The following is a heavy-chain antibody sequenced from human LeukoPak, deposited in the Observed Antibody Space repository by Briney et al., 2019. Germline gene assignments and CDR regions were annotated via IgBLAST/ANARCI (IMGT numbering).Heavy chain of an antibody. Sequence: GASVRVSRKASGYTFTSYAISWVRQAPGQGLEWMGWISVYNGNTNSAQKLQGRVTMTTDTSTNTAYMELRSLSSDDTAVYYCARSLATGTTGLFDYWGEGTLVTVSS. J-gene: IGHJ4*02. CDR1: GYTFTSYA. V-gene: IGHV1-18*01. CDR3: ARSLATGTTGLFDY. D-gene: IGHD1-1*01. CDR2: ISVYNGNT.